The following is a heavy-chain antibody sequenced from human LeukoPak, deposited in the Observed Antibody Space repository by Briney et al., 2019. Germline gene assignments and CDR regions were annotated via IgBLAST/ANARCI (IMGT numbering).Heavy chain of an antibody. V-gene: IGHV4-4*07. D-gene: IGHD6-25*01. J-gene: IGHJ3*02. CDR3: ASARLGSGLEGAFDI. CDR2: IYASGST. CDR1: GGSISSCY. Sequence: ASETLSLTCTVSGGSISSCYWSWIRQPAGKGLEWIGRIYASGSTNYNPSLKSRVTMSVDTSKNQFSLKLSSVTAADTAVYYCASARLGSGLEGAFDIWGQGTMVTVSS.